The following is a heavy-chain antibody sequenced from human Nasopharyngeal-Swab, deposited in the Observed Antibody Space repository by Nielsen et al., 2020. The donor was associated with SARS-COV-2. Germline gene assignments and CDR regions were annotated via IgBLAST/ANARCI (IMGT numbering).Heavy chain of an antibody. CDR1: GGTFSSYA. CDR3: ARDMGGYGIEDYYYYYGMDV. D-gene: IGHD5-12*01. V-gene: IGHV1-8*02. CDR2: MNPNSGNT. Sequence: ASVKVSCKASGGTFSSYAISWVRQATGQGLEWMGWMNPNSGNTGYAQKFQGRVTMTRNTSISTAYMELSSLRSEDTAVYYCARDMGGYGIEDYYYYYGMDVWGQGTTVTVSS. J-gene: IGHJ6*02.